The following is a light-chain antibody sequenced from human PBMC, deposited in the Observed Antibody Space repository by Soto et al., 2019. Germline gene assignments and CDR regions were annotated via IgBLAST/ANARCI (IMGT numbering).Light chain of an antibody. Sequence: DVQMTQSPSTLSASIGDRVTITCRASQSISNWLAWLQQKPGKAPKVLIFDASNLGSGVPSRFSGSGSGTEFTLTISSLQPDDFATYYCQQYNSYSFGQGTKADI. CDR3: QQYNSYS. CDR2: DAS. J-gene: IGKJ1*01. V-gene: IGKV1-5*01. CDR1: QSISNW.